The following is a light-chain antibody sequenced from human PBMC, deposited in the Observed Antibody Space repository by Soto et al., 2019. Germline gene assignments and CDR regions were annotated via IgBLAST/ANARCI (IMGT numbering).Light chain of an antibody. CDR1: QSVSSY. CDR3: QQYDDWLRLT. Sequence: EIVLTQSPATLSLSPGERATLSCRASQSVSSYLAWYQQKPGQAPRLLIYDASNRATGIPARFSGSGSGTEFNLTISSLQSEDFAVYFCQQYDDWLRLTFGEGTQVEIK. V-gene: IGKV3-11*01. CDR2: DAS. J-gene: IGKJ4*01.